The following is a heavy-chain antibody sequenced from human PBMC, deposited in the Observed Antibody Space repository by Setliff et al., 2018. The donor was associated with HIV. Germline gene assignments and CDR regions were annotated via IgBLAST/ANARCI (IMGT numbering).Heavy chain of an antibody. CDR2: ISSSGTTI. Sequence: SGGSLRLSCAASGFIFSNYEMNWVRQAPGKGLEWVSYISSSGTTIYYADSVQVRFTISRDNAKNSLYLQMNSLRAEDAAVYYCARGGSNSWLPFDYWGQGTLVTVSS. J-gene: IGHJ4*02. CDR1: GFIFSNYE. V-gene: IGHV3-48*03. D-gene: IGHD6-13*01. CDR3: ARGGSNSWLPFDY.